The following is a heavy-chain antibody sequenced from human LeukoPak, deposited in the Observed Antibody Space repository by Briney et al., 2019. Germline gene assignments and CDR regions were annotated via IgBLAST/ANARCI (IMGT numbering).Heavy chain of an antibody. CDR2: IYYSGST. D-gene: IGHD6-6*01. V-gene: IGHV4-59*08. Sequence: SETLSLTCTVSGGSISSYYWSWIRQPPGKGLEWIGYIYYSGSTNYNPSLKSRVTISVDTSKNQFSLKLSSVTAADTAVYHCARHTYGSSSFDYWGQGTLVTVSS. CDR1: GGSISSYY. J-gene: IGHJ4*02. CDR3: ARHTYGSSSFDY.